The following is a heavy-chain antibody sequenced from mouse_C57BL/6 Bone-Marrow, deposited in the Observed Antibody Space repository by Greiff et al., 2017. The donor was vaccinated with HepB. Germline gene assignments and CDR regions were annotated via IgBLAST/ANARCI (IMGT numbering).Heavy chain of an antibody. D-gene: IGHD1-1*01. CDR3: ARPNYYGSSYWYFDV. CDR2: ISNGGGST. V-gene: IGHV5-12*01. CDR1: GFTFSVYY. J-gene: IGHJ1*03. Sequence: EVQGVESGGGLVQPGGSLKLSCAASGFTFSVYYMYWVRQTPEKRLEWVAYISNGGGSTYYPDTVKGRFTISRDNAKNTLYLQMSRLKSEDTAMYYCARPNYYGSSYWYFDVWGTGTTVTVSS.